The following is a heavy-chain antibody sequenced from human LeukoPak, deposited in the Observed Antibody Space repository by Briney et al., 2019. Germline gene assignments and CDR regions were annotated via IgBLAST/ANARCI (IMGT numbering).Heavy chain of an antibody. D-gene: IGHD5-12*01. J-gene: IGHJ4*02. CDR2: LSGSGGST. Sequence: GGTLRLSCAASGFTFRNYGMSWVRQAPGKGLEWVSTLSGSGGSTYYADSVKGRFTISRDNSKNTLYLQMNSLRAEDTAVYYCAKGGYSGYASCDYWGQGTLVTVSS. CDR1: GFTFRNYG. V-gene: IGHV3-23*01. CDR3: AKGGYSGYASCDY.